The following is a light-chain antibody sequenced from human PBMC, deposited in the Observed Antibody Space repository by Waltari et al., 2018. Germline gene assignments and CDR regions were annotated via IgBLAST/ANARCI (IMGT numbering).Light chain of an antibody. J-gene: IGLJ2*01. CDR1: SPNIGNNY. CDR3: GTWDTRLSAVV. CDR2: DNN. Sequence: QSVLTQPPSVSAAPGQKVTISCSGSSPNIGNNYVPWHQPLPGTAPKLLIYDNNKRPSGIPDRFSGSKSGTSATLGITGLQTGDEADYYCGTWDTRLSAVVFGGGTKLTVL. V-gene: IGLV1-51*01.